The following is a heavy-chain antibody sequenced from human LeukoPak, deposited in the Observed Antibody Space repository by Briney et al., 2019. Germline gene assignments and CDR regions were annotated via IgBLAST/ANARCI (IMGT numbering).Heavy chain of an antibody. D-gene: IGHD3-10*01. CDR1: GSSINNYY. CDR2: IYYSGKT. V-gene: IGHV4-39*07. CDR3: TRANGYGLIDY. J-gene: IGHJ4*02. Sequence: SETLSLTCSVSGSSINNYYWGWIRQAPGKGPEWIGSIYYSGKTYYNSSLRSRVTISLDTSKKQFSLNLFYVTAGDTAIYYCTRANGYGLIDYWGQGTLVTVSS.